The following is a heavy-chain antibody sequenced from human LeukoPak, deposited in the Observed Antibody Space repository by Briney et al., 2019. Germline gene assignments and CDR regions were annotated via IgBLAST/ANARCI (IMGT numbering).Heavy chain of an antibody. CDR1: GFTFADFT. CDR3: ARGSGRYVMVDW. J-gene: IGHJ4*02. CDR2: TRSKVYGGAP. V-gene: IGHV3-49*03. Sequence: GGSLRLSCSASGFTFADFTMSWFRQSPGQGLEWVGFTRSKVYGGAPEHAASVAARFTISRDDSTSIAYLQMNSLQAEDTAVYYCARGSGRYVMVDWWGQGTLVTVSS. D-gene: IGHD6-19*01.